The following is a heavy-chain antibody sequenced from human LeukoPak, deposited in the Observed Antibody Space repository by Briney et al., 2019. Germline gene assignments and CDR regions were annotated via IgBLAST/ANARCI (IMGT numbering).Heavy chain of an antibody. V-gene: IGHV4-61*02. Sequence: SETLSLTCTVSGGSISSASYYWSWIRQPAGKGLEWIGRVYTSGITNYNPSLKSRVTISLDTSKNQFSLELISVTAADTAVYYCARASSGSRLTDNWGQGTLVTVSS. CDR2: VYTSGIT. CDR3: ARASSGSRLTDN. CDR1: GGSISSASYY. J-gene: IGHJ4*02. D-gene: IGHD1-26*01.